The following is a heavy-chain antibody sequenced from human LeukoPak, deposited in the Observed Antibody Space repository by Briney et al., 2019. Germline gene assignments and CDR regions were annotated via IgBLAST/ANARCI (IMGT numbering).Heavy chain of an antibody. CDR2: INWNGGST. J-gene: IGHJ4*02. D-gene: IGHD6-19*01. CDR3: ARDVAGGWIFDY. Sequence: GGSLRLSCAASGFTFDDYGMSWVRQAPGKGLEWVSGINWNGGSTGYADSVKGRFTISRDNAKNSLYLQMNSLRAEDTALYHCARDVAGGWIFDYWGQGTLVTVSS. V-gene: IGHV3-20*01. CDR1: GFTFDDYG.